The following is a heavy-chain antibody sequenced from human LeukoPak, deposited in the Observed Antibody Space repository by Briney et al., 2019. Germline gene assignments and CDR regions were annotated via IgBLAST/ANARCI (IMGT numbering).Heavy chain of an antibody. CDR2: ISYSGST. CDR1: GGSFSSGDYY. Sequence: SQTLSLTCTVSGGSFSSGDYYWSWIRQHPGKGLEWIGYISYSGSTYYNPSLKSRVIISVDTSKNQFSLRPSSVTAADTAVYYCAGEVTGEHWFDPWGQGTLVTVSS. J-gene: IGHJ5*02. D-gene: IGHD7-27*01. CDR3: AGEVTGEHWFDP. V-gene: IGHV4-31*03.